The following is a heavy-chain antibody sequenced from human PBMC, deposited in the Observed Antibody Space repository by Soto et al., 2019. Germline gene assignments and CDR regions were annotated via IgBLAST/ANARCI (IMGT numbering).Heavy chain of an antibody. V-gene: IGHV1-24*01. J-gene: IGHJ4*02. CDR3: ATFAMSYYGSGSQGAP. Sequence: ASVKVSCKVSGYTLTELSMHWVRQAPGKGLEWMGGFDPEDGETIYAQKFQGRVTMTEDTSTDTAYMELSSLRSEDTAVYYCATFAMSYYGSGSQGAPWGQGTLVTVS. CDR1: GYTLTELS. D-gene: IGHD3-10*01. CDR2: FDPEDGET.